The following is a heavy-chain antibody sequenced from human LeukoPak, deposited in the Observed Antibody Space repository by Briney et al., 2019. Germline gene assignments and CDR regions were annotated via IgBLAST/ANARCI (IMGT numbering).Heavy chain of an antibody. CDR2: IYYSGST. CDR3: ARGAVVVPAVPDY. Sequence: SETLSLTCRVSNGSINNYYWSWIRQPPGKGLEWIGYIYYSGSTNYNPSLKSRVTISVDTSKNQLSLKLSSVTAADTVVYYCARGAVVVPAVPDYWGQGTLVTVSS. V-gene: IGHV4-59*01. D-gene: IGHD2-2*01. J-gene: IGHJ4*02. CDR1: NGSINNYY.